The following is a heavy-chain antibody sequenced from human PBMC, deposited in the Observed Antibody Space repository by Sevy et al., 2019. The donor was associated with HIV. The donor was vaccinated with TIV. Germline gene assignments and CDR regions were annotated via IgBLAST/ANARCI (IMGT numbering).Heavy chain of an antibody. D-gene: IGHD3-3*01. V-gene: IGHV1-18*01. CDR3: ARPLYYDFWSGYPLGAFDI. CDR2: ISAYNGNT. J-gene: IGHJ3*02. Sequence: ASVKVSCKASGYTFTSYGISWVRQAPGQGLEWMGWISAYNGNTNYAQKLQGRVTMTTDTSTSTAYMELRSLRSDDTAVYYYARPLYYDFWSGYPLGAFDIWGQGTMVTVSS. CDR1: GYTFTSYG.